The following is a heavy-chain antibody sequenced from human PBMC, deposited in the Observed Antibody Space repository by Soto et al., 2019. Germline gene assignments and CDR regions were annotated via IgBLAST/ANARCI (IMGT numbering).Heavy chain of an antibody. D-gene: IGHD6-19*01. CDR1: GGSISSYY. CDR2: IYYIFST. V-gene: IGHV4-59*08. J-gene: IGHJ4*02. Sequence: SETLSLTCTVSGGSISSYYWIWIRQPPVNGLEFIGYIYYIFSTNYNPSLKSRFTISLYTSKNHFSLKLISLTAADTSVYYCARHLSSIGWPGGYWGQGTLVTVSS. CDR3: ARHLSSIGWPGGY.